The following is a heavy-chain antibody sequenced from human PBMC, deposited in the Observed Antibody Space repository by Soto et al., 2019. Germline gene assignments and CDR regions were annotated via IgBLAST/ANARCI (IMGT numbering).Heavy chain of an antibody. D-gene: IGHD6-13*01. Sequence: QVQLVQSGAVVRNPGSSVKVSCKASGDKFSSYTISWVRQAPGQGLEWMGRIVSFASVPIYAQIFQGRITITADSSSSTAYMELTSLTSDDTAVYYCAREPSIAAVGIPLYSYYYMDVWGEGTAVTVSS. CDR3: AREPSIAAVGIPLYSYYYMDV. CDR1: GDKFSSYT. J-gene: IGHJ6*03. V-gene: IGHV1-69*08. CDR2: IVSFASVP.